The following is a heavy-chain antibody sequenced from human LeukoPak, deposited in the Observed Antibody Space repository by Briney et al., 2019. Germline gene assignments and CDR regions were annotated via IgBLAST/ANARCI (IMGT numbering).Heavy chain of an antibody. CDR1: GFTFSSYA. CDR3: ARDEGYYGSGRQVELYDGMDV. J-gene: IGHJ6*02. V-gene: IGHV3-30*04. CDR2: ISYDGTNQ. Sequence: GGSLRLSCAASGFTFSSYAMNWVRQAPGKGLEWVAVISYDGTNQYYADSVKGRFTISRDSSKNTLYLQMNRLRAEDTAVYYCARDEGYYGSGRQVELYDGMDVWGQGTTVTVSS. D-gene: IGHD3-10*01.